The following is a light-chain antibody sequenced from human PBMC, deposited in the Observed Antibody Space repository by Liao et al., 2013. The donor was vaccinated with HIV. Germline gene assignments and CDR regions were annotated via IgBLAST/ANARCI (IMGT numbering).Light chain of an antibody. CDR3: HVWDSTNDVYV. V-gene: IGLV3-21*01. J-gene: IGLJ1*01. CDR2: YDR. CDR1: NIGSKS. Sequence: SYELTQPPSVSVAPGKTARITCGGNNIGSKSVHWYQQKPGQAPVLVIYYDRDRPSGIPERFSGSNSGNTATLTISRVEAGDEADYYCHVWDSTNDVYVFGTGTKVTVL.